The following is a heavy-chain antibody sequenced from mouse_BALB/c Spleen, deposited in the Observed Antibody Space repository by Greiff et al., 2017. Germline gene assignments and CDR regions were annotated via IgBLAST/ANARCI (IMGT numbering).Heavy chain of an antibody. D-gene: IGHD2-4*01. Sequence: EVHLVESGGGLVQPGGSMKLSCVASGFTFSNYWMNWVRQSPEKGLEWVAEIRLKSNNYATHYAESVKGRFTISRDDSKSSVYLQMNNLRAEDTGIYYCTRSDYGPYWGQGTLVTVSA. V-gene: IGHV6-6*02. J-gene: IGHJ3*01. CDR2: IRLKSNNYAT. CDR3: TRSDYGPY. CDR1: GFTFSNYW.